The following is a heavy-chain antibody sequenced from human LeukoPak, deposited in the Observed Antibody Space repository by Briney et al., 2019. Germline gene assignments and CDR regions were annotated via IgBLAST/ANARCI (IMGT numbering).Heavy chain of an antibody. Sequence: PSETLSLTCIISGGSISSYYWSWIRQPAGKGLEWIGRIYTSGSTNYNPSLKSRVSMSVDTSKNQFSLKLSSVTAADTAVYYCARHGAASSGNFDYWGQGTLVTVSS. J-gene: IGHJ4*02. CDR1: GGSISSYY. V-gene: IGHV4-4*07. D-gene: IGHD3-22*01. CDR3: ARHGAASSGNFDY. CDR2: IYTSGST.